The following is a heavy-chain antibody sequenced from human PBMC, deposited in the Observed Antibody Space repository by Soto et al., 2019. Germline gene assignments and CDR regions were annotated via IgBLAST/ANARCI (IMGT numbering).Heavy chain of an antibody. CDR3: ARDSSGWYDDAFDI. J-gene: IGHJ3*02. D-gene: IGHD6-19*01. CDR2: IIPIFGTA. Sequence: ASVKVSCKASGGTFSSYAISWVRQAPGQGLEWMGGIIPIFGTANYAQKFQGRVTITADESTSTAYMELSSLRSEDTAVYYCARDSSGWYDDAFDIWGQGTMVTISS. V-gene: IGHV1-69*13. CDR1: GGTFSSYA.